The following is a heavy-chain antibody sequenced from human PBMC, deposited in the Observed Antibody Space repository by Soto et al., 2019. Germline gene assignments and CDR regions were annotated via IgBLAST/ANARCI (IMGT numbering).Heavy chain of an antibody. J-gene: IGHJ6*02. D-gene: IGHD3-16*01. CDR2: IYYSGST. CDR3: ARGLLGYYYYGMDV. Sequence: PSETLSLTCTVSGGSISSSSYYWGWIRQPPGKGLEWIGSIYYSGSTYYNPSLKSRVTISVDTSKNQFSLKLSSVTAADTAVYYCARGLLGYYYYGMDVWGQGTTVTVSS. CDR1: GGSISSSSYY. V-gene: IGHV4-39*01.